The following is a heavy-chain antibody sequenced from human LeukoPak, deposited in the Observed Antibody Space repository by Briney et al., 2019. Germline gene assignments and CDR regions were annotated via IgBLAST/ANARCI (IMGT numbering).Heavy chain of an antibody. J-gene: IGHJ4*02. CDR1: GFTFSSYA. V-gene: IGHV3-23*01. Sequence: GGSLRLACAASGFTFSSYAMSWVRQAPGTGLEWVSAISGSVGSTYYADSVKGRFTISRDNSKNTLYLQINSLRAEDTAVYYCAKGFIAYYDFWSGRSIPYYFDYWGQGTLVTVSS. CDR2: ISGSVGST. D-gene: IGHD3-3*01. CDR3: AKGFIAYYDFWSGRSIPYYFDY.